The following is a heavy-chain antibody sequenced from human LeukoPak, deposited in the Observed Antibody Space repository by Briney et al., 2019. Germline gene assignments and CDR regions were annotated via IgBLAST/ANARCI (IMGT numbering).Heavy chain of an antibody. J-gene: IGHJ4*02. CDR2: ISFDGSDK. D-gene: IGHD3-16*01. Sequence: GGSLRLSCAASGFTFSSYAMHWVRQAPGKGLEWVALISFDGSDKYYADSVKGRCTISRDNSKNTLYLQMNSLRAEDTAVYYCARAAENYGGRFDSWGQGTLVTVSS. CDR1: GFTFSSYA. V-gene: IGHV3-30*04. CDR3: ARAAENYGGRFDS.